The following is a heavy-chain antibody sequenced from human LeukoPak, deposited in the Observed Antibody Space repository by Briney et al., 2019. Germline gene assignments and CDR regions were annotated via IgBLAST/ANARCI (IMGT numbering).Heavy chain of an antibody. Sequence: GGSLRHSCEASGFTFSSYEMNWVRQAPGKGLEWVSYISDSGSPIYYADSVKGRFTISRDNAKNSLYLQMNSLRAEDTALYYCAKDRRPTVSGGYFDLWGRGTLVIVSS. CDR2: ISDSGSPI. V-gene: IGHV3-48*03. J-gene: IGHJ2*01. CDR3: AKDRRPTVSGGYFDL. CDR1: GFTFSSYE. D-gene: IGHD3-10*01.